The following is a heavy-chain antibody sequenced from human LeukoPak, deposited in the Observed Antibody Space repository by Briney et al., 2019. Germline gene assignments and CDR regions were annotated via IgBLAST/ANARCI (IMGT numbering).Heavy chain of an antibody. Sequence: GGSLRLSCAASGFTFSSYSMNWVRQAPGKGLEWVSYISSSSSTIYYADSVKGRFTISRDNAKNSLYLQMNSLRAEDTAVYYCANDLAYQYASGSKWGQGTLVTVSS. CDR3: ANDLAYQYASGSK. D-gene: IGHD3-10*01. CDR1: GFTFSSYS. J-gene: IGHJ4*02. CDR2: ISSSSSTI. V-gene: IGHV3-48*04.